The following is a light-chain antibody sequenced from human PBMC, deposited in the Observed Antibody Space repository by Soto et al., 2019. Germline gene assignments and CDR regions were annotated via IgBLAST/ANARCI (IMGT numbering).Light chain of an antibody. CDR1: SSNIGAGYD. J-gene: IGLJ2*01. CDR2: GNS. V-gene: IGLV1-40*01. Sequence: QSVLTQPPSVSGAPGQRVTISCTGSSSNIGAGYDVHWYQQLPGTAPKLLIYGNSNRPSGVPDRFSGSKSRTSASLAITVLQAEDEADYYCQSYDSSLSGSIFGGGTKLTVL. CDR3: QSYDSSLSGSI.